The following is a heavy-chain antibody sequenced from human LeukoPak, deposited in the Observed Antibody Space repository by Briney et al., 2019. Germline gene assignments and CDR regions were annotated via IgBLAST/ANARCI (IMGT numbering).Heavy chain of an antibody. CDR3: ARDAPHQRFDY. J-gene: IGHJ4*02. CDR2: IDPKDGDV. CDR1: GYTFIDYW. Sequence: GASVKVSCKATGYTFIDYWIHWVRQAPGQGRGWMGMIDPKDGDVTSTQKFQGRVTLTRDTSIRTTYMDLSGLGADDTAVYYCARDAPHQRFDYWGQGTQVTVSS. V-gene: IGHV1-2*02.